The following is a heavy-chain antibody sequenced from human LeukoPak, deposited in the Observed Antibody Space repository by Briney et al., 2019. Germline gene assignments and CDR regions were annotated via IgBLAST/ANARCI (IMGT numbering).Heavy chain of an antibody. CDR3: ARTGGYCSGGSCYSGWFDP. CDR1: GGSISSVGYC. V-gene: IGHV4-31*03. D-gene: IGHD2-15*01. CDR2: IYYSGST. Sequence: PSQTLSLTCTVSGGSISSVGYCWGWIRQHPGKGLEWIGYIYYSGSTYYNPSLKSRVTISVDTSKNQFSLKLSSVTAADTAVYYCARTGGYCSGGSCYSGWFDPWGQGTLVTVSS. J-gene: IGHJ5*02.